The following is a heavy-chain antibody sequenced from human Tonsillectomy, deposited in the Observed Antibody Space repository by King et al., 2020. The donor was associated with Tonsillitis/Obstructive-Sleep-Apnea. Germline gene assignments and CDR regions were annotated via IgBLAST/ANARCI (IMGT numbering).Heavy chain of an antibody. CDR1: GGSISSGGYY. D-gene: IGHD2-15*01. Sequence: QLQESGPGLVKPSQTLSLTCTVSGGSISSGGYYWRWIRQHPGKGLEWIGYIYYSGSTYYNPSLKSLVTISVDTSKNQFSLKLSSVTAADTAVYYCARGPEHSGGSWANYYYYMDVWGKGTTVTVSS. CDR2: IYYSGST. J-gene: IGHJ6*03. V-gene: IGHV4-31*01. CDR3: ARGPEHSGGSWANYYYYMDV.